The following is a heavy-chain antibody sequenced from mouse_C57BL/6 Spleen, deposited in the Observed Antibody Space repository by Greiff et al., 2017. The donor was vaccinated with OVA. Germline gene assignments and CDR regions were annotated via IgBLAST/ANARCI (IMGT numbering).Heavy chain of an antibody. CDR3: ASNYGSSYEGFAY. J-gene: IGHJ3*01. Sequence: QVQLKQPGAELVMPGASVKLSCKASGYTFTSYWMHWVKQRPGQGLEWIGEIDPSDSYTNYNQKFKGKSTLTVDKSSSTAYMQLSSLTSEDSAVYYCASNYGSSYEGFAYWGQGTLVTVSA. V-gene: IGHV1-69*01. CDR2: IDPSDSYT. D-gene: IGHD1-1*01. CDR1: GYTFTSYW.